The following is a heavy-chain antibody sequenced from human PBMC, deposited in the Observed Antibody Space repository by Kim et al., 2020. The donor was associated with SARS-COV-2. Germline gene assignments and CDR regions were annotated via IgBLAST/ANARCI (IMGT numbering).Heavy chain of an antibody. Sequence: ASVKVSCKASGYTFTSYAMNWVRQAPGQGLEWMGLINTNTGNPTYAQGFTGRFVFSLDTSVSTAYLQISSLQAEDTAVYYCARAVTVAAPEGFDIWGQGTMVTVSS. V-gene: IGHV7-4-1*02. J-gene: IGHJ3*02. CDR1: GYTFTSYA. CDR3: ARAVTVAAPEGFDI. D-gene: IGHD4-17*01. CDR2: INTNTGNP.